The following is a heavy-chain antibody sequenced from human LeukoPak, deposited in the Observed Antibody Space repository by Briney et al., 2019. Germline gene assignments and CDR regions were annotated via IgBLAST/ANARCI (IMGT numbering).Heavy chain of an antibody. J-gene: IGHJ4*02. CDR2: ISYDGSNK. CDR1: GFTFSSYG. V-gene: IGHV3-30*18. Sequence: PGGSLRLSCAASGFTFSSYGMHWVRQAPGKGLEWVAVISYDGSNKYYADSVKGRFTISRDNSKNTLYLQMNSLRAEDTAVYYCAKDRDYYGSGSNFDYWGQGTLATVSS. D-gene: IGHD3-10*01. CDR3: AKDRDYYGSGSNFDY.